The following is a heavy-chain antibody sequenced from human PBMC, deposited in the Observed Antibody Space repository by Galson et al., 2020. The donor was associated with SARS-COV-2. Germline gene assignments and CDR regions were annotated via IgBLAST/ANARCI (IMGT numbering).Heavy chain of an antibody. J-gene: IGHJ4*02. Sequence: SQASETLSLTCAVYGGSFSRYYWGWIRQSPGKGLEWIGEITPTGSINNNPSLKSRVTISKDTSKNQFSLRLRSVTAADTAMYFCARGARDVTMMVMIATAASYYFDFWGQGSLVTVSS. CDR1: GGSFSRYY. D-gene: IGHD3-22*01. V-gene: IGHV4-34*01. CDR2: ITPTGSI. CDR3: ARGARDVTMMVMIATAASYYFDF.